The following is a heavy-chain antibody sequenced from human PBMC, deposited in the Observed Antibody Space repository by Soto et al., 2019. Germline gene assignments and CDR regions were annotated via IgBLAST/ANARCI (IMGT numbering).Heavy chain of an antibody. D-gene: IGHD6-19*01. CDR2: TYYRSKWYN. V-gene: IGHV6-1*01. J-gene: IGHJ6*02. CDR3: ARARGSIAVSDLMRYGMDV. CDR1: GDSVSSNSAA. Sequence: SQTLSLTCAISGDSVSSNSAAWNWIRQSPSRGLEWLGRTYYRSKWYNDYAVSVKSRITINPDTSKNHFSLQLNSVTPEDTAVYYCARARGSIAVSDLMRYGMDVWGQGTTVTVSS.